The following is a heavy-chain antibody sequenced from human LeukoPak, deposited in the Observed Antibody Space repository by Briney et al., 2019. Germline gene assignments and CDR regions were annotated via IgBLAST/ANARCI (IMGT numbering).Heavy chain of an antibody. V-gene: IGHV3-20*04. Sequence: GGPLRLSCAVSGFIFEDYDMIWVPQVPGKGLVWVSGIYWNGANIGNTGSVKVRFTVYKDNANNSLYLQMNSLRAEDTALYYCARDEFSSLSGSSFWGQGTLVTVSS. CDR1: GFIFEDYD. D-gene: IGHD2-15*01. J-gene: IGHJ4*02. CDR2: IYWNGANI. CDR3: ARDEFSSLSGSSF.